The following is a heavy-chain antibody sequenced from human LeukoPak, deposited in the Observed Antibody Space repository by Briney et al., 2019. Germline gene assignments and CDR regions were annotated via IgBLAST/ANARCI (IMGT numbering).Heavy chain of an antibody. Sequence: GGSLRLSCAASGFTFSDYYMSWIRQAPGKGLEWVPYISSSGSTIYYADSVKGRFTISRDNAKNSLYLQMNSLRAEDTAVYYCARDRVGYCSSTSCYNYYYGMDVWGQGTTVTVSS. J-gene: IGHJ6*02. D-gene: IGHD2-2*01. V-gene: IGHV3-11*01. CDR2: ISSSGSTI. CDR3: ARDRVGYCSSTSCYNYYYGMDV. CDR1: GFTFSDYY.